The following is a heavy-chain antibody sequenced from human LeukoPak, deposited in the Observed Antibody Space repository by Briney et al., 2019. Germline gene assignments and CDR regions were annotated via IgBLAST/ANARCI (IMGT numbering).Heavy chain of an antibody. CDR2: VSLSGLT. D-gene: IGHD2-8*01. Sequence: MPSGTLSLTCGVSGGSITSTNWWGWVRQPPGQGLEWIGEVSLSGLTNYNPSLSSRVIMALDTSKNHLSLHLTSVTAADTAVYYCSRENGAFSPFGYWGQGYLVTVLS. CDR1: GGSITSTNW. J-gene: IGHJ4*02. CDR3: SRENGAFSPFGY. V-gene: IGHV4-4*02.